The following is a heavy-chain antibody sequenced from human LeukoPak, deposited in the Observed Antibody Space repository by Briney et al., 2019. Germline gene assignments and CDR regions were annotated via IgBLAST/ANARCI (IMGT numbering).Heavy chain of an antibody. CDR1: GGTFSSYA. J-gene: IGHJ6*02. Sequence: ASVTVSCTASGGTFSSYAISWVRQAPGQGLEWMGGIIPIFGTANYAQKFQGRVTITADESTSTAYMELSSLRSEDTAVYYCAREGPYGMDVWGQGTTVTVSS. V-gene: IGHV1-69*13. CDR3: AREGPYGMDV. CDR2: IIPIFGTA.